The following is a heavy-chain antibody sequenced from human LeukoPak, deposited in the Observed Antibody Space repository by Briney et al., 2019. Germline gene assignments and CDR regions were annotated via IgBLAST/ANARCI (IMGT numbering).Heavy chain of an antibody. CDR1: GYTFTGYY. CDR2: INPNSGGT. D-gene: IGHD6-13*01. CDR3: TRNQIAAAAHYYYYGMDV. J-gene: IGHJ6*02. V-gene: IGHV1-2*02. Sequence: ASVKVSCKASGYTFTGYYMHWVRQAPGQGLEWMGWINPNSGGTNYAQKFQGGVTMTRDTSISTAYMELSRLRSDDTAVYYCTRNQIAAAAHYYYYGMDVWGQGSTVTVSS.